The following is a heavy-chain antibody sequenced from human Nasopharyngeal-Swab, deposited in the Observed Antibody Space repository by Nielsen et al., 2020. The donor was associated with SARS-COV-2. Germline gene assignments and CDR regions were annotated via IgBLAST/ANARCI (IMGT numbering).Heavy chain of an antibody. CDR2: ISAYNGNT. CDR1: GGTFSSYA. J-gene: IGHJ4*02. V-gene: IGHV1-18*01. Sequence: ASVKVSCKASGGTFSSYAISWVRQAPGQGLEWMGWISAYNGNTNYAQKLQGRVTMTTDTSTSTAYMELRSLRSDDTAVYYCARESSSGWVGRYYFDYWGQGTLVTVSS. D-gene: IGHD6-19*01. CDR3: ARESSSGWVGRYYFDY.